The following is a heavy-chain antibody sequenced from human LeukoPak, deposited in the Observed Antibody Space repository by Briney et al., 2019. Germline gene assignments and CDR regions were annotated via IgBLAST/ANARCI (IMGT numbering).Heavy chain of an antibody. CDR1: GGSISRYY. CDR3: ARAGQGDFWSGLGYFDY. CDR2: IYYSGST. V-gene: IGHV4-59*01. J-gene: IGHJ4*02. Sequence: SETLSLTCTVSGGSISRYYWSWIRQPPGKELEWIGSIYYSGSTNYNPSLKSRVTISVDTSKNHFSLKLSSVTAADTAVYYCARAGQGDFWSGLGYFDYWGQGTLVTVSS. D-gene: IGHD3-3*01.